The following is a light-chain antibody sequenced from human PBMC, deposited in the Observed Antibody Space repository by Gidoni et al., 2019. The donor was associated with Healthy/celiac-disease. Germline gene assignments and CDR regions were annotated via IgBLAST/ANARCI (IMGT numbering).Light chain of an antibody. CDR1: QIVRSSY. V-gene: IGKV3-20*01. CDR2: GAS. Sequence: EIVLTPSPGSLSLSPGERATLSCRSSQIVRSSYLAWYQQKPGQAPRLLIYGASSRATGIPDRFSGSGSGTDFTLTISRLEPEDIAVYYCQQYGSSPPTWTFGQGTKVEIK. J-gene: IGKJ1*01. CDR3: QQYGSSPPTWT.